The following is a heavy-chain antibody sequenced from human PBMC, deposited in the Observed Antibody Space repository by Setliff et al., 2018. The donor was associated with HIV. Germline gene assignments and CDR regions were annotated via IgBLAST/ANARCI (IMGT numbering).Heavy chain of an antibody. CDR1: GGSISSSSYY. CDR2: IFNDGRT. J-gene: IGHJ4*02. CDR3: AKSSPSIGYITDC. Sequence: SETLSLTCTVSGGSISSSSYYWGWIRQPPGKGLEWIGSIFNDGRTYYNPSLKSRVTIPMDTSTNQFSLKLTSVTAADTAVYFCAKSSPSIGYITDCWGQGAQVTVS. D-gene: IGHD5-12*01. V-gene: IGHV4-39*01.